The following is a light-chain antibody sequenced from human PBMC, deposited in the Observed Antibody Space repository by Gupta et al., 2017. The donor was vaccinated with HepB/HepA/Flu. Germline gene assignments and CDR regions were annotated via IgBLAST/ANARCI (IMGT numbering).Light chain of an antibody. Sequence: EIVMTQSPGTLSISPGERATLSCRASRRVGSKLAWYQQKPGHPPRLLFYGATSRSMGIPGKFSCSGARTYFTLTISSQHSEDCAFYYCQHYDFSPTFGQGTKVEIK. CDR1: RRVGSK. CDR2: GAT. J-gene: IGKJ1*01. V-gene: IGKV3-15*01. CDR3: QHYDFSPT.